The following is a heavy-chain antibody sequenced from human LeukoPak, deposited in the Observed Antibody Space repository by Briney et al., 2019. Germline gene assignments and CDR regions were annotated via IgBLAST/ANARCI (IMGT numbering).Heavy chain of an antibody. J-gene: IGHJ4*02. CDR1: GGTSSSYT. V-gene: IGHV1-69*01. CDR3: ARGGGDSSGSLDY. CDR2: IIPIFGTA. D-gene: IGHD3-22*01. Sequence: SVKVSCKASGGTSSSYTISWVRQAPGQGLEWMGGIIPIFGTANYAQKFQGRVTITADESTSTAYMELSSLRSEDTAVYYCARGGGDSSGSLDYWGQGTLVTVSS.